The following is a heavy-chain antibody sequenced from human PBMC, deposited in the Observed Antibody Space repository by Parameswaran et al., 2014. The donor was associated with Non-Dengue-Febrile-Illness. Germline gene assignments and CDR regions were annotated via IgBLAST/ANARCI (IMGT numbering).Heavy chain of an antibody. CDR3: ARELIGLAYGSGSYYSIDY. D-gene: IGHD3-10*01. V-gene: IGHV3-48*01. Sequence: VRQAPGKGLEWVSYISSSSSTIYYADSVKGRFTISRDNAKNSLYLQMNSLRAEDTAVYYCARELIGLAYGSGSYYSIDYWGQGTLVTVSS. CDR2: ISSSSSTI. J-gene: IGHJ4*02.